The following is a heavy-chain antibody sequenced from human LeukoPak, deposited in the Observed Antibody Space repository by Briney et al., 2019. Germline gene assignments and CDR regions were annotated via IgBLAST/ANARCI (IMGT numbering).Heavy chain of an antibody. J-gene: IGHJ4*02. Sequence: SETLSLTYTVSGGSISSYYWSWIRQPAGKGLEWIGRIYTSGSTNYNPSLKSRVTMSVDTSKNQFSLKLSSVTAADTAVYYCAREPKNHYCSSTSCYGFDYWGQGTLVTVSS. V-gene: IGHV4-4*07. CDR3: AREPKNHYCSSTSCYGFDY. CDR2: IYTSGST. D-gene: IGHD2-2*01. CDR1: GGSISSYY.